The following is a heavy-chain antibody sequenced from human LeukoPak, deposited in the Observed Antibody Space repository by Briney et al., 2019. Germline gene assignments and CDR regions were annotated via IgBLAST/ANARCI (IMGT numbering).Heavy chain of an antibody. V-gene: IGHV4-34*01. Sequence: SSETLSLTCADHGRSFSSYCWSWIRQPPGKGLEWIGQINHGESTSDYPSLKSRVTISVDTSKNPFSLKLTSVTAADTAVYYCVRHDGRGGSTMGAFDSWGQGSLVTVSS. J-gene: IGHJ5*01. CDR1: GRSFSSYC. D-gene: IGHD3-3*01. CDR3: VRHDGRGGSTMGAFDS. CDR2: INHGEST.